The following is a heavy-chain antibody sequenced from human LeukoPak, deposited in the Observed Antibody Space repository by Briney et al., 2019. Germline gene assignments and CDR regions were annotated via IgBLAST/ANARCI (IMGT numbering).Heavy chain of an antibody. CDR1: GFSFSIYG. CDR2: ISANGINT. V-gene: IGHV3-23*01. CDR3: AKDLHGAFDY. D-gene: IGHD3-10*01. J-gene: IGHJ4*02. Sequence: GGSLRLSCAASGFSFSIYGMSWVRRAPGKGLHWLSAISANGINTYYADSVKGRFTISRDNSKNTLYLHMHSLRADDTALYYCAKDLHGAFDYWGQGILVTVSS.